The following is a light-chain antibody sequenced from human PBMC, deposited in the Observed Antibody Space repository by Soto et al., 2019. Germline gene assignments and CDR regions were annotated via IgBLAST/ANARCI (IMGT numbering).Light chain of an antibody. Sequence: DISITQSPSSVSSSVGDRGTITFRASQSISSYLNWYQQKPGKAPKLLIYAASSLQSGVPSRFSGSGSGTDFTLTISSLQPEDFATYYCQQSYSTHTFGQGTRLEI. J-gene: IGKJ5*01. CDR2: AAS. V-gene: IGKV1-39*01. CDR3: QQSYSTHT. CDR1: QSISSY.